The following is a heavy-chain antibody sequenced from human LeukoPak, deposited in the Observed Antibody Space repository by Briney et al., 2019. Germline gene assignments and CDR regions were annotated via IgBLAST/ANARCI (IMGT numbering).Heavy chain of an antibody. Sequence: SETLSLTCAVYNGSFSGYYWSWLRQPPGKGLEWIGEINHSGSTNYNPSLKSRVTISVDTSKNQFSLKLSSVTAADTAVYYCAREGYCSGGSCYPEYFQHWGQGTLVTVSS. D-gene: IGHD2-15*01. CDR2: INHSGST. CDR1: NGSFSGYY. CDR3: AREGYCSGGSCYPEYFQH. J-gene: IGHJ1*01. V-gene: IGHV4-34*01.